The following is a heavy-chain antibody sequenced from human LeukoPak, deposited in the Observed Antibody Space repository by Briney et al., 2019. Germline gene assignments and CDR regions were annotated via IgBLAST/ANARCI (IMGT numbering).Heavy chain of an antibody. D-gene: IGHD3-9*01. V-gene: IGHV3-48*03. CDR2: ISSRGSTI. CDR3: ARAARLRYFDWSGSYFDY. Sequence: AGGSLRLSCAASGFTFSSYEMNWVRQAPGKGLEWVSYISSRGSTIYYADSVKGRFTISRDNAKNSLYLQMNSLGAEDTAVYYCARAARLRYFDWSGSYFDYWGQGTLVTVSS. CDR1: GFTFSSYE. J-gene: IGHJ4*02.